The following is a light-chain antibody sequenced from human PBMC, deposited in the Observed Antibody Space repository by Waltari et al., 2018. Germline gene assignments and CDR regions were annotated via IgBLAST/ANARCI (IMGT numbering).Light chain of an antibody. CDR2: EVT. Sequence: QSALTQPASVSGSPGQSITISCTGTSSDIGSQIHVCWYQQHPGNAPKLMIFEVTNRPAGVSNRFSGSKSGHTASLTSSGLQAEDEADYYCSSYTTSRTWVFGGGTKLTVL. CDR1: SSDIGSQIH. V-gene: IGLV2-14*03. CDR3: SSYTTSRTWV. J-gene: IGLJ3*02.